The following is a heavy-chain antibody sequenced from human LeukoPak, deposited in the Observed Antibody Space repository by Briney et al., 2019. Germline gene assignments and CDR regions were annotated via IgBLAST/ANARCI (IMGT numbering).Heavy chain of an antibody. CDR3: AKDTPRGYNYGYFDY. V-gene: IGHV3-30*02. D-gene: IGHD5-18*01. Sequence: GGSLRLSCAASGFTFSSYGMHWVRQAPGKGLEWVAFIRYDGSNKYYADSVKGRFTISRDNSKNTLFLHMNSLRADDTAIYFCAKDTPRGYNYGYFDYWGQGTLVTVSS. J-gene: IGHJ4*02. CDR2: IRYDGSNK. CDR1: GFTFSSYG.